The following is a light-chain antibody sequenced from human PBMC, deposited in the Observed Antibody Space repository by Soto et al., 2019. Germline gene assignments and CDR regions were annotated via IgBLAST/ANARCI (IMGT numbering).Light chain of an antibody. CDR3: QQYDRSPFT. V-gene: IGKV3-20*01. Sequence: EIVLTQSPGTLSLSPGERATLSCRASQSVSRTYLAWYQQTPGQAPRLLIYGASNRDTGVPDRFSGSGSGTDFTLTISGLEPEDFAVYYCQQYDRSPFTFGQGTRLEIK. CDR2: GAS. CDR1: QSVSRTY. J-gene: IGKJ5*01.